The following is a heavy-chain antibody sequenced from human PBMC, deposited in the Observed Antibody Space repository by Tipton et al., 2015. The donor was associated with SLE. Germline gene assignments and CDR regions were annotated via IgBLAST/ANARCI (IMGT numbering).Heavy chain of an antibody. J-gene: IGHJ2*01. Sequence: TLSLTCTVSGGSISSHYWSWIRQPPGKGLEWIGYIYYSGSTNYNPSLKSRVTISVDTSKNQFSLKLSSVTAADTAVYYCAREGYSSSSRGGYFDLWGRGTLVTVSS. CDR1: GGSISSHY. CDR2: IYYSGST. D-gene: IGHD6-6*01. CDR3: AREGYSSSSRGGYFDL. V-gene: IGHV4-59*11.